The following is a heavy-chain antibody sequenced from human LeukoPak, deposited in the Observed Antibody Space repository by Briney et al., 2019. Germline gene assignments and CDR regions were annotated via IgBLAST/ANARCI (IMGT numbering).Heavy chain of an antibody. CDR1: GFTFSSCW. D-gene: IGHD1-7*01. J-gene: IGHJ4*02. CDR2: INSDGSST. CDR3: ARVTSLTGTIFDS. V-gene: IGHV3-74*01. Sequence: PGGSLRLSCAASGFTFSSCWMHWVRQDPRKGLVWVARINSDGSSTSYADSVKGRFTISRDNAKNTLYLQMSSLRVEDTDVYYCARVTSLTGTIFDSWGQGTLVTVSS.